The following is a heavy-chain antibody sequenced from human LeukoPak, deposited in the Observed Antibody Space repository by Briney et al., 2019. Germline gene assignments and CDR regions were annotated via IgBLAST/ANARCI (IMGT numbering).Heavy chain of an antibody. Sequence: PSQTLSLTCTVSSGSISSDAYYWSWIRQPPGKGLEWIGCIYHGGSTYYNPSLKSRVTISVDTSKNQFSPKLNSVTAADTAVYYCARGWIAVAGFDYWGQGTLVTVSS. V-gene: IGHV4-30-2*01. J-gene: IGHJ4*02. CDR2: IYHGGST. CDR3: ARGWIAVAGFDY. CDR1: SGSISSDAYY. D-gene: IGHD6-19*01.